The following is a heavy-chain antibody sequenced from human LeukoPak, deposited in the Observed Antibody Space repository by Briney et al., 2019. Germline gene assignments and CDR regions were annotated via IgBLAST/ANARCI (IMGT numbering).Heavy chain of an antibody. CDR3: ARGESYGIDY. CDR2: IYYSGST. D-gene: IGHD5-18*01. Sequence: PSETLSRTCTVSGGSISSYYWSWIRQPPGEGLEWIGYIYYSGSTNYNPSLKSRVTISVDTSKNQFSLKLSSVTAADTAVYYCARGESYGIDYWGQGTLVTVSS. J-gene: IGHJ4*02. V-gene: IGHV4-59*01. CDR1: GGSISSYY.